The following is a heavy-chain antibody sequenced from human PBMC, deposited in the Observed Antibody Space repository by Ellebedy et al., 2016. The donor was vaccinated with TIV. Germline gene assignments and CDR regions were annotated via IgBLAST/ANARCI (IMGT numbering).Heavy chain of an antibody. J-gene: IGHJ3*02. Sequence: GESLKISCAASGFSFSSYWMTWVRQAPGKGLEWVANIRQDGSEKFYVDSVKGRFTIARDNAKNSLFLQMSSLRVEDTAVYYCATDGSYGDYRSPTHAFVMWGQGTMVAVSS. CDR1: GFSFSSYW. CDR3: ATDGSYGDYRSPTHAFVM. CDR2: IRQDGSEK. D-gene: IGHD4-17*01. V-gene: IGHV3-7*01.